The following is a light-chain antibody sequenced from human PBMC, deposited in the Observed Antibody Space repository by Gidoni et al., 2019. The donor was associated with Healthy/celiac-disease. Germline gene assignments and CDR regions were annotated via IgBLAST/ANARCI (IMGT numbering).Light chain of an antibody. V-gene: IGKV3-15*01. CDR1: QSVSSN. CDR3: QQYNNWTPT. J-gene: IGKJ1*01. CDR2: GAS. Sequence: EIVLTQSPATLSVSPGERATLSCRASQSVSSNLAWYQQKPGQDPRLLIYGASTRATGIPARFSGSGYGTEFTITISSLQSEDFAVYYCQQYNNWTPTFGQGTKVEIK.